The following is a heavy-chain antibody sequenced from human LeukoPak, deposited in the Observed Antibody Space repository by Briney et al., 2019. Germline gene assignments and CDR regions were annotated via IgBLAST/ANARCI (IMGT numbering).Heavy chain of an antibody. CDR3: ATALYYYDSSGCYPF. CDR2: IYYSGST. D-gene: IGHD3-22*01. J-gene: IGHJ4*02. CDR1: GGSISSYY. V-gene: IGHV4-59*08. Sequence: SETLSLTCTVSGGSISSYYWSWIRQPPGKGLEWIGYIYYSGSTNYNPSLKSRVTISVDTSKNQFSLKLSSVTAADTAVYYCATALYYYDSSGCYPFWGQGTLVTVSS.